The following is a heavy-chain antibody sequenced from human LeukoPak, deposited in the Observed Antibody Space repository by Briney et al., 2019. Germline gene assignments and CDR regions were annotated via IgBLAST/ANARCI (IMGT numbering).Heavy chain of an antibody. Sequence: GGSLRLSCAASGFTVSSNYMSWVRQAPGKGLEWVSVIYSGGSTYYADSVKGRFTISRDNSKNTLYLQMNSLRAEDTAVYYCARDGAAMAYYYYYMDVWGKGTTVTVSS. J-gene: IGHJ6*03. CDR3: ARDGAAMAYYYYYMDV. CDR2: IYSGGST. D-gene: IGHD5-18*01. V-gene: IGHV3-53*01. CDR1: GFTVSSNY.